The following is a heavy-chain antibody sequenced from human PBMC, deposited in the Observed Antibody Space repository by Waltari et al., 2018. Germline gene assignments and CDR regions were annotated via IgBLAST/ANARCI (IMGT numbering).Heavy chain of an antibody. CDR1: GFTFSVYE. D-gene: IGHD6-13*01. Sequence: EVQLVESGGGLVPPGGSLRLHCAASGFTFSVYEMNWVRQAPGRGLEWVSFITNSGDSTYYADSVKGRFTISRDNAKNSLYLQMNSLRAEDTAVYYCARETQQQLVLLDYWGQGTLVTVSS. CDR3: ARETQQQLVLLDY. J-gene: IGHJ4*02. V-gene: IGHV3-48*03. CDR2: ITNSGDST.